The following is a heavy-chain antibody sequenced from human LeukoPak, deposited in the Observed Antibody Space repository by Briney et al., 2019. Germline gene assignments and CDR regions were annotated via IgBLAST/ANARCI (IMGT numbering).Heavy chain of an antibody. V-gene: IGHV4-59*08. Sequence: KTSETLSLTCTVSGGSISSYYWSWIRQPPGKGLEWIGYIYYSGSTNYNPSLKSRVTISVDTSKNQFSLKLSSVTAADTAVYYCARHGPQLAPGGWFDPWGQGTLVTVSS. J-gene: IGHJ5*02. CDR2: IYYSGST. CDR1: GGSISSYY. CDR3: ARHGPQLAPGGWFDP. D-gene: IGHD6-6*01.